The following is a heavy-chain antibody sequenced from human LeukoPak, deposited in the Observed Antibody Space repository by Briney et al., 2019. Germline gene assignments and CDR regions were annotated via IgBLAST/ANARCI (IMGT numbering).Heavy chain of an antibody. CDR1: GGTFSSYA. J-gene: IGHJ4*02. CDR2: TIPIFGTA. Sequence: SVKVSCKASGGTFSSYAISWVRQAPGQGLEWMGGTIPIFGTANYAQKFQGRVTITADESTSTAYMELGSLRSEDTAVYYCASGGDYYDSSGYYYFYWGQGTLVTVSS. D-gene: IGHD3-22*01. CDR3: ASGGDYYDSSGYYYFY. V-gene: IGHV1-69*13.